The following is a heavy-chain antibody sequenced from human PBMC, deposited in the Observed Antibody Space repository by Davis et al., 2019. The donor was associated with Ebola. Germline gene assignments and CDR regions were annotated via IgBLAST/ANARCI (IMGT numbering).Heavy chain of an antibody. D-gene: IGHD3-3*01. CDR2: INHSGST. J-gene: IGHJ6*03. CDR3: ARANVLRFLEWLPTGGYYYYMDV. V-gene: IGHV4-34*01. CDR1: GGSFSGYY. Sequence: PGGSLRLSCAVYGGSFSGYYWSWIRQPPGKGLEWIGEINHSGSTNYNPSLKSRVTISVDTSKNQFSLKLSSVTAADTAVYYCARANVLRFLEWLPTGGYYYYMDVWGKGTTVTVSS.